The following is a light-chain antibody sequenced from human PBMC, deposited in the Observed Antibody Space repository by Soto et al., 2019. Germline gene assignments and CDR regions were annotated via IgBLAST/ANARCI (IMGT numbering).Light chain of an antibody. CDR3: QQYGSSSPIT. Sequence: EIVLTQSPGTLSLSPGERATLSCRASQSVSSRYLAWYQQKPGQAPRLLIYGASSRATGIPDRYSGSGSGTDFTLTTSRLEPEDFAVYYCQQYGSSSPITFGQGTRLEIK. J-gene: IGKJ5*01. V-gene: IGKV3-20*01. CDR2: GAS. CDR1: QSVSSRY.